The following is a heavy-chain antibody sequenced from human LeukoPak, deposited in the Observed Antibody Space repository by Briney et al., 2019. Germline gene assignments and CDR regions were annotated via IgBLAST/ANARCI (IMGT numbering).Heavy chain of an antibody. J-gene: IGHJ5*02. CDR2: MNPDTGNT. Sequence: ASVKVSCKASGYTFTSYYMHWVRQATGQGLEWMGWMNPDTGNTGYGQKFQGRLTMTRNTAISTAYMELSSLRSEDTAVYYCARGPQKYYDILTGYFDIWFDPWGQGTLVTVSP. D-gene: IGHD3-9*01. CDR3: ARGPQKYYDILTGYFDIWFDP. V-gene: IGHV1-8*02. CDR1: GYTFTSYY.